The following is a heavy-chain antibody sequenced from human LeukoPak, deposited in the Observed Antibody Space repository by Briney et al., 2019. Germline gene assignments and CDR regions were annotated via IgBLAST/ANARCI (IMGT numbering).Heavy chain of an antibody. Sequence: ASVKVSCKASGYTFTSYDITWVRQAPGQGLEWLGWISAYNGNTNYAQKLQGRVTMTTDTSTSTAYMELRSLRSDDTAVYYCARRAATYYFDYWGQGTLVTVSS. J-gene: IGHJ4*02. V-gene: IGHV1-18*01. CDR2: ISAYNGNT. D-gene: IGHD2-15*01. CDR1: GYTFTSYD. CDR3: ARRAATYYFDY.